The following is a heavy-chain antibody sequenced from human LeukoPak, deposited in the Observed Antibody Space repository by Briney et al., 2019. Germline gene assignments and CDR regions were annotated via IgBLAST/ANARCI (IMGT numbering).Heavy chain of an antibody. CDR3: ARAAAGAADH. V-gene: IGHV4-59*12. CDR1: GGSISSYY. Sequence: SETLSLTCTVSGGSISSYYWSWIRQPPGKGLEWIGYIYYSGSTNYNPSLKSRLLISVDTSKNHFSLRLSSVTAADTAVYYCARAAAGAADHWGQGTLVTVSS. D-gene: IGHD4/OR15-4a*01. CDR2: IYYSGST. J-gene: IGHJ4*02.